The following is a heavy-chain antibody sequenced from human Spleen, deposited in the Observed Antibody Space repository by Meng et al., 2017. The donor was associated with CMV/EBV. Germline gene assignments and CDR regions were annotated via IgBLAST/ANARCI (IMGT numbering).Heavy chain of an antibody. CDR1: GFTFSSYG. CDR2: IYWNGGRT. CDR3: ARDHDFWSGQSPMDV. Sequence: GESLKISCGASGFTFSSYGMHWVRQVPGKGLEWVARIYWNGGRTSYADSVKGRFTISRDNAKNSLYLQMNSLRAEDTALYYCARDHDFWSGQSPMDVWGQGTTVTVSS. J-gene: IGHJ6*02. D-gene: IGHD3-3*01. V-gene: IGHV3-20*04.